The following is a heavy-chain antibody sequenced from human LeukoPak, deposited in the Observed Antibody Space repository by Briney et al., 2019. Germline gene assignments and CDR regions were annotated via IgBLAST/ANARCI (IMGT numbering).Heavy chain of an antibody. CDR2: ISGSGGST. CDR3: ASGSYYDWFDP. V-gene: IGHV3-23*01. Sequence: GGSLRLSCAASGFIFSNYGMSWVRQAPGKGLEWVSAISGSGGSTYYADSVKGRFTISRDNSKNTLYLQMNSLRAEDTAVYYCASGSYYDWFDPWGQGTLVTVSS. D-gene: IGHD1-26*01. CDR1: GFIFSNYG. J-gene: IGHJ5*02.